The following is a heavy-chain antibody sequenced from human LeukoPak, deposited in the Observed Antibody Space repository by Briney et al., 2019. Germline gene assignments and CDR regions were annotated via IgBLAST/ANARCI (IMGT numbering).Heavy chain of an antibody. CDR2: ISSSGSTI. CDR3: VRRVFGYSYGPEEPYYFDF. V-gene: IGHV3-11*01. J-gene: IGHJ4*02. CDR1: GFTFSDYY. D-gene: IGHD5-18*01. Sequence: PGGSLRLSCAASGFTFSDYYMSWIRQAPGKGQEWISYISSSGSTIYYANSVKGRFTIFRDNAKNSLYLQMNSLRAEDTAVYFCVRRVFGYSYGPEEPYYFDFWGQGTLVTVSS.